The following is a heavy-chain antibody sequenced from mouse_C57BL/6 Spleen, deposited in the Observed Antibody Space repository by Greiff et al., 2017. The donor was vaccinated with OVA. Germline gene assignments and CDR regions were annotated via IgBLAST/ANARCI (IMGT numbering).Heavy chain of an antibody. D-gene: IGHD2-3*01. V-gene: IGHV1-47*01. J-gene: IGHJ3*01. Sequence: VQLQQSGAELVKPGASVKMSCKASGYTFTTYPIEWMKQNHGKSLEWIGNFHPYNDDTKYNEKFKGKATLTVEKSSSTVYLELSRLTSDDSAVYYCAVDGYYEGAWFAYWGQGTLVTVAA. CDR2: FHPYNDDT. CDR1: GYTFTTYP. CDR3: AVDGYYEGAWFAY.